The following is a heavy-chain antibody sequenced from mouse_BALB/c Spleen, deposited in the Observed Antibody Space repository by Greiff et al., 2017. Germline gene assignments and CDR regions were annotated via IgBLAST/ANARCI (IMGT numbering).Heavy chain of an antibody. CDR1: GFPFSSYG. J-gene: IGHJ2*01. CDR2: INSNGGST. V-gene: IGHV5-6-3*01. CDR3: ARDRRIPAHGDYFDY. Sequence: EVHLVESGGGLVQPGGSLKLSCAASGFPFSSYGMSWVRQTPDKRLELVATINSNGGSTYYPDSVKGRFTISRDNAKNTLYLQMSSLKSEDTAMYYGARDRRIPAHGDYFDYWGQGTTLTVSS. D-gene: IGHD3-1*01.